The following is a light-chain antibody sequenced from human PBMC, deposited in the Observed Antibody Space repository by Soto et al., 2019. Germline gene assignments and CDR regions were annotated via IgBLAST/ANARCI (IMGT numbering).Light chain of an antibody. J-gene: IGKJ4*01. V-gene: IGKV1-5*03. Sequence: DIQITQPPSTLSASVGDRVTLTCRASQSISSWLAWYQQKPGKAPKFLIFKASSLESGVPSRFSGSGSGTDFTLTISSLQPEDFAVYYCQQYNSWPLTFGGGTKVDIK. CDR2: KAS. CDR1: QSISSW. CDR3: QQYNSWPLT.